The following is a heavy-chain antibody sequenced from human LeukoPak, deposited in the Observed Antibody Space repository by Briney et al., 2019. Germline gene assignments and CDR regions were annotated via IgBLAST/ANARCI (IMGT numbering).Heavy chain of an antibody. CDR3: ANSMYYHDTSGCYH. V-gene: IGHV3-9*01. CDR2: ISWNSGSI. Sequence: GGSLRLSCAASGFTFDDYAMHWVRQAPGKGLEWVSGISWNSGSIGYADSVKGRFTISRDNARNSLYLQMNSLRAEDTAVYYCANSMYYHDTSGCYHWGQGTLVTVSS. CDR1: GFTFDDYA. D-gene: IGHD3-22*01. J-gene: IGHJ4*02.